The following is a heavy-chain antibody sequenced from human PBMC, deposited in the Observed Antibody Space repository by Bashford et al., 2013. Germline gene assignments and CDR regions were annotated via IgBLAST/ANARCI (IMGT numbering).Heavy chain of an antibody. V-gene: IGHV1-69*13. CDR1: GGTFSRFG. CDR2: IIPIFGTA. CDR3: ARLSITGMYPYYYGMDV. Sequence: SVKVSCKASGGTFSRFGISWVRQAPGQGLEWMGGIIPIFGTANYAQKFQGRVTITADESTSTAYMELSSLRSEDTAVYYCARLSITGMYPYYYGMDVWGQGTTVTVSS. J-gene: IGHJ6*02. D-gene: IGHD1-20*01.